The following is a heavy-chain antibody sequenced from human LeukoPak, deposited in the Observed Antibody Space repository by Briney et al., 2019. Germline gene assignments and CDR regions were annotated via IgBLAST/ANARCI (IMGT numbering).Heavy chain of an antibody. D-gene: IGHD4-23*01. V-gene: IGHV3-30*19. J-gene: IGHJ4*02. CDR1: GFSFSDYA. CDR2: ISNDGSKK. CDR3: ARGARKGDDYGGFFDY. Sequence: GGSLRLSCAASGFSFSDYAIYWVRQAPGKGLEWVAVISNDGSKKDYADSVKGRFTISRDNSKNTLYLQMNSLRAEDTAVYYCARGARKGDDYGGFFDYWGQGTLVTVSS.